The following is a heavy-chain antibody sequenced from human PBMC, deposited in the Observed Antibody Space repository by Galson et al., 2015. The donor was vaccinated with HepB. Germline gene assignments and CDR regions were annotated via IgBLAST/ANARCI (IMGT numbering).Heavy chain of an antibody. V-gene: IGHV1-3*01. CDR1: GFTFTAYA. CDR3: ARFRSGEPSDY. CDR2: INAGTGLT. J-gene: IGHJ4*02. D-gene: IGHD6-19*01. Sequence: SVKVSCKASGFTFTAYAFHWVRQAPGQGLEWMGWINAGTGLTKYSQNFQGRVTITTDTSASTAYMELSSLKSEDTTVYYCARFRSGEPSDYWGQGTLVTVSS.